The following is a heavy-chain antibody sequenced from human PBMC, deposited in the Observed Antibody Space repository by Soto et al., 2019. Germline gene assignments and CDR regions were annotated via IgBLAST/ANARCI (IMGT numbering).Heavy chain of an antibody. CDR1: GGSISSYY. Sequence: SETLSLTCTVSGGSISSYYWSWIRQPPGKGLEWIGYIYYSGSTNYNPSLKSRVTISVDTSKNQFSLKLSSVTAADTAVYYCAREIGTHDAFDIWGQGTMVTVS. J-gene: IGHJ3*02. CDR2: IYYSGST. D-gene: IGHD1-1*01. CDR3: AREIGTHDAFDI. V-gene: IGHV4-59*01.